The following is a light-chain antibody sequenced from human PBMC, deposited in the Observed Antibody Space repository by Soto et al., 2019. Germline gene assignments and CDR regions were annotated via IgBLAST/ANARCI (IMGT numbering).Light chain of an antibody. V-gene: IGKV3-15*01. CDR1: QSVSSN. J-gene: IGKJ2*01. CDR3: QQYNNWPPYT. CDR2: GAS. Sequence: EIVMTQSPATLSVSPGERATLSCRASQSVSSNLAWYQQKPGQAPRLLIYGASTRATGIPARFSGSGYGTEFTLTISSPQSEDIAVYYCQQYNNWPPYTFGQGTKVDIK.